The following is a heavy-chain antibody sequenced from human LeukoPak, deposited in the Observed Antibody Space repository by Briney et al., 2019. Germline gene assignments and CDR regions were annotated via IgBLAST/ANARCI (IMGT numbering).Heavy chain of an antibody. CDR1: GYTFTNYW. V-gene: IGHV5-51*01. Sequence: GESLKISCKASGYTFTNYWIGWVRQRPGKGLEWMGIILPGDSDTRYSPSFQGQVTMSADSSSTTAFLQWSSLRASDSAIYYCMRHWDVDGDTDYWGQGTRVTVSS. D-gene: IGHD1-26*01. J-gene: IGHJ4*02. CDR2: ILPGDSDT. CDR3: MRHWDVDGDTDY.